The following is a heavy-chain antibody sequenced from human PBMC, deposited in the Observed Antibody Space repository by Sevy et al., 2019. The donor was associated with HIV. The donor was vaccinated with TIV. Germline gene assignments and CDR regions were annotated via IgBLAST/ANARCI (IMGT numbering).Heavy chain of an antibody. CDR3: ARDHVKDGDLGDYYYFAMDV. V-gene: IGHV3-11*01. CDR2: ISGSDDAI. D-gene: IGHD4-17*01. J-gene: IGHJ6*02. CDR1: GFTFSDYY. Sequence: GGCLRLSCAASGFTFSDYYMSWIRQAPGKGLEWISYISGSDDAIYYADSVKGRFSISRDNAKNSLYLQLTSLRPEDTAVYYCARDHVKDGDLGDYYYFAMDVWGQGTTVTVSS.